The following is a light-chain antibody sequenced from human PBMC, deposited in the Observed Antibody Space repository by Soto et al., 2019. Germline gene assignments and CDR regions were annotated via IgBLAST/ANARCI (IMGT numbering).Light chain of an antibody. V-gene: IGKV3-15*01. CDR2: GAS. J-gene: IGKJ4*01. CDR1: QSTYTN. Sequence: EIVMTQSPATPSVSPGERATLSCRASQSTYTNLAWYQHKPGQAPRLLIYGASTRATAIPARFSGSGSGTEFTLTISSLQSEDFAVYYCQQYNKWPLTFGGGTKVEIK. CDR3: QQYNKWPLT.